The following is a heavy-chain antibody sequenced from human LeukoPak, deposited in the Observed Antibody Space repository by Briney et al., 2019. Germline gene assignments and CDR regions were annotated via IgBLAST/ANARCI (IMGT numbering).Heavy chain of an antibody. V-gene: IGHV1-2*02. CDR3: ARQDIVATNYYYYYYMDV. CDR2: INPNSGGT. CDR1: GYTFTGYY. D-gene: IGHD5-12*01. Sequence: ASVKVSCKAPGYTFTGYYMHWVRQAPGQGLEWMGWINPNSGGTNYAQKFQGRVTMTRDTSISTAYMELSRLRSDDTAVYYCARQDIVATNYYYYYYMDVWGKGTTVTISS. J-gene: IGHJ6*03.